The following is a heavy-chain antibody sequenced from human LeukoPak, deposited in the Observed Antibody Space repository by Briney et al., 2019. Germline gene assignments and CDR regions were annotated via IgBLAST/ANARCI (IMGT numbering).Heavy chain of an antibody. Sequence: PSETLSLTCTVSGGSISSYYWSWIRQPPGKGLEWIGYIYYSGSTNYNPSLKSRVTISVDTSKNQFSLKLSSVTAADTAVYYCARGYYDSSGYYPVDYWGQGTMDTVSS. V-gene: IGHV4-59*01. CDR2: IYYSGST. J-gene: IGHJ4*02. CDR1: GGSISSYY. CDR3: ARGYYDSSGYYPVDY. D-gene: IGHD3-22*01.